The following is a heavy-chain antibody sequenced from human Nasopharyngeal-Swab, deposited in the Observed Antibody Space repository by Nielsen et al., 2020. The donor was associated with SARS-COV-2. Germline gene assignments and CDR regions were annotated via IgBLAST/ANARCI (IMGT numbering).Heavy chain of an antibody. D-gene: IGHD5/OR15-5a*01. Sequence: SETLSLTCTVSGGSMSNFHWSWIRLSPGKGLEWIGYVYDSGSTKYNPSLNSRVTISADTSKTKFSLKVRSVTAADTAVYFCARRLGLRAPFDYWGQGTLVTVSS. CDR2: VYDSGST. V-gene: IGHV4-59*08. CDR3: ARRLGLRAPFDY. J-gene: IGHJ4*02. CDR1: GGSMSNFH.